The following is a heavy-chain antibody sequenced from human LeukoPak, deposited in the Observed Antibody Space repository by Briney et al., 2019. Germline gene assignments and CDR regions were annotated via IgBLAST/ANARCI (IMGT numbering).Heavy chain of an antibody. V-gene: IGHV3-48*04. Sequence: GGSLRPSCAASGFTFSSYSMNWVRQAPGKGLEWFSYISSSGSTIYYADSGKGRFTISRDNGKNSLYLQMNSLRAEDTAVYYCARDRHLEWLFSPFDYWGQGTLVTVSS. D-gene: IGHD3-3*01. CDR1: GFTFSSYS. CDR3: ARDRHLEWLFSPFDY. CDR2: ISSSGSTI. J-gene: IGHJ4*02.